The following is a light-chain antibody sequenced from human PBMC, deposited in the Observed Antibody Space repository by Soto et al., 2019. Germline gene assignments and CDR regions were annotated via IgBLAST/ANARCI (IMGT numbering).Light chain of an antibody. CDR3: QQYNSYSSWT. J-gene: IGKJ1*01. Sequence: DIQMTQSPSTLSASVGDRVTITCRASQSISNLLAWYQHKPGKVPQLLMYDDSRLERGVPSRFSGSGSGTEFTLTISSLQPDDFSTYYCQQYNSYSSWTFGQGTKVDIK. CDR1: QSISNL. CDR2: DDS. V-gene: IGKV1-5*01.